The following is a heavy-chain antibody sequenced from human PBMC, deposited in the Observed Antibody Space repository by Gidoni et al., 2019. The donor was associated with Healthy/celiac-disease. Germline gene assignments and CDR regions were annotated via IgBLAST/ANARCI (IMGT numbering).Heavy chain of an antibody. CDR3: ARDRPIVVVPAADTNWFDP. CDR1: GYTFTSYY. Sequence: QVQLVQSGAEVKKPGASVKVSCKASGYTFTSYYMHWVRQAPGQGLEWMGIINPSGGSTSYAQKFQGRVTMTRDTSTSTVYMELSSLRSEDTAVYYCARDRPIVVVPAADTNWFDPWGQGTLVTVSS. J-gene: IGHJ5*02. D-gene: IGHD2-2*01. CDR2: INPSGGST. V-gene: IGHV1-46*01.